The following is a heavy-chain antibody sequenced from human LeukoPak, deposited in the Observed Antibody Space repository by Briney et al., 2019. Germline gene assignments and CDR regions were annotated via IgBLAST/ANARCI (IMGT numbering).Heavy chain of an antibody. CDR2: ISYSGST. Sequence: PSETLSLTCTVSGGAISSHYWSWIRQPPGRGLEWIGYISYSGSTNYNPSLKSRVTISVDTSKNQFSLKLSSVTAADTAVYYCARENNHSSSSCFDYWGQGTLVTVSS. J-gene: IGHJ4*02. V-gene: IGHV4-59*11. CDR3: ARENNHSSSSCFDY. CDR1: GGAISSHY. D-gene: IGHD6-6*01.